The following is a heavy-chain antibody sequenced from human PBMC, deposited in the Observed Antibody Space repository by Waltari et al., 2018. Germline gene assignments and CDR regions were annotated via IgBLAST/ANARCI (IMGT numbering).Heavy chain of an antibody. D-gene: IGHD2-15*01. V-gene: IGHV1-69*02. Sequence: QVQLVQSGAEVKKPGSSVKVSCKASGGTFSSYTISWVRQAPGQGLEWMGRIIPILGIANYAQKFQGRVTITADKSTSTAYMELSSLRGEDTAVYYCATLGGGRGYPYSPFDYWGQGTLVTVSS. CDR1: GGTFSSYT. CDR3: ATLGGGRGYPYSPFDY. CDR2: IIPILGIA. J-gene: IGHJ4*02.